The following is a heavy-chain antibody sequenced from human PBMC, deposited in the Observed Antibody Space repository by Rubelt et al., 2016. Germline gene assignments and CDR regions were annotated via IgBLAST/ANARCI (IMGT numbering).Heavy chain of an antibody. Sequence: QVQLVQSGAEVKKPGASVKVSCKASGYTFTSYAMHWVRQAPGQRLEWMGWINAGNGNKKYCRKCKGRVHITMDTSAVTAYMGLSSMGSEETAVYYCARDTTVAGLPRDDYWGQGTLVTVSS. D-gene: IGHD6-19*01. CDR3: ARDTTVAGLPRDDY. J-gene: IGHJ4*02. V-gene: IGHV1-3*01. CDR2: INAGNGNK. CDR1: GYTFTSYA.